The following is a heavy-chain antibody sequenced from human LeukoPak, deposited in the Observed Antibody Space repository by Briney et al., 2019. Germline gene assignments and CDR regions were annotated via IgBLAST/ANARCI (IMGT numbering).Heavy chain of an antibody. V-gene: IGHV1-69*05. Sequence: SVKVSCKASGGTFSSYAISWVRQAPGQGLEWMGGIIPIFGTANYAQKFQGRVTITTDESTSTAYMELSSLRSEDTAVYYCARDAGDSGSYYEYNWFDPWGQGTLVTVSS. CDR2: IIPIFGTA. D-gene: IGHD1-26*01. J-gene: IGHJ5*02. CDR3: ARDAGDSGSYYEYNWFDP. CDR1: GGTFSSYA.